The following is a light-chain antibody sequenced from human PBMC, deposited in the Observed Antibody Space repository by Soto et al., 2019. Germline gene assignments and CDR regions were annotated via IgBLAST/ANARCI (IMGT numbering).Light chain of an antibody. V-gene: IGKV1-5*03. CDR3: QHYNSYSEA. Sequence: DIQMTQSPSTLSGSVGDRVTITRRASQTISSWLAWYQQKPGKAPKLLIYKASTLKSGVPSRFSGSGSGKEFTLTISSLKPDDFATDYCQHYNSYSEALGQGTKVDIK. CDR1: QTISSW. CDR2: KAS. J-gene: IGKJ1*01.